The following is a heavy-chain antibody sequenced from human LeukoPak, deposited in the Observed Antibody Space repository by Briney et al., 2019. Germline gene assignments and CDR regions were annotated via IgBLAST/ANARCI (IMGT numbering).Heavy chain of an antibody. J-gene: IGHJ4*02. CDR2: IYYSGTT. CDR1: GGSISSYY. Sequence: SETLSLTCTVSGGSISSYYWSWIRQPPGKGLEWIGYIYYSGTTNYNPSLKSRVTISVDTSKNQFSLKLSTVTAADTAVYYCARGVYIAAAQYAYWGQGTLVTVSS. CDR3: ARGVYIAAAQYAY. V-gene: IGHV4-59*01. D-gene: IGHD6-13*01.